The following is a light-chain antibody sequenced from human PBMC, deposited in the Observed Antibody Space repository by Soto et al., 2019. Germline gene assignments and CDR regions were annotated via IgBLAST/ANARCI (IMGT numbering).Light chain of an antibody. CDR1: HRVSSDY. J-gene: IGKJ4*01. Sequence: EMVLTQSPNTLSLSPGERATLSCRASHRVSSDYLVWYQQKPGQAPRLLIYGASSRATGIPDRFSGSGSGTDFTLTIRRLEPEDFAVYYCQQYGSSPLTFGGGTKVDIK. V-gene: IGKV3-20*01. CDR2: GAS. CDR3: QQYGSSPLT.